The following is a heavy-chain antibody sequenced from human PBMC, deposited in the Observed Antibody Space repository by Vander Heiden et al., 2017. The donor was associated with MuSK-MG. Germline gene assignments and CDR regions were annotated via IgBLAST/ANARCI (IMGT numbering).Heavy chain of an antibody. CDR1: GYSISSGYY. CDR3: ARHGSDYYDSSGYLENAFDI. CDR2: IYHSGST. V-gene: IGHV4-38-2*01. Sequence: QVQLQESGPGLVKPSETLSLTCAVSGYSISSGYYWGWIRQPPGKGLEWIGSIYHSGSTYYNPSLKRRVTIAVDTSKNQFSLKRSSVTAADTAVYYCARHGSDYYDSSGYLENAFDIWGQGTMVTVSS. D-gene: IGHD3-22*01. J-gene: IGHJ3*02.